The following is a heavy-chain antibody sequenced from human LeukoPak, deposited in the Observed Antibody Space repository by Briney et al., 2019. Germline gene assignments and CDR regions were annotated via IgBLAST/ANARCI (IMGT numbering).Heavy chain of an antibody. CDR2: IKPDGSEK. CDR1: GFTFSTYW. V-gene: IGHV3-7*01. D-gene: IGHD1-26*01. J-gene: IGHJ4*02. Sequence: PGGSLRLSCAASGFTFSTYWMNWVRQAPGKGLEWVDNIKPDGSEKYFVDSVKGRFTISRDNAKNSLYLQMNSLRAEDTAVYYCLRSGGYWGQGTPVTVSS. CDR3: LRSGGY.